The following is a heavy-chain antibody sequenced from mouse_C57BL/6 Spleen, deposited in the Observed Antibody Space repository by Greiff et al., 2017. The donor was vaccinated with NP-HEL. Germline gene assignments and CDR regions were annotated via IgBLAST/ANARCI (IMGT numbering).Heavy chain of an antibody. CDR1: GFTFSSYG. V-gene: IGHV5-6*01. CDR2: ISSGGIYT. Sequence: EVKLMESGGDLVKPGGSLKLSCAASGFTFSSYGLSWVRQTPPKRLEWVATISSGGIYTYYPDRVKGRFTISSVNPKNTLYLQMSSRKSEDTAMYYCARDGSSPRYFDVWGTGTTVTVSS. J-gene: IGHJ1*03. D-gene: IGHD1-1*01. CDR3: ARDGSSPRYFDV.